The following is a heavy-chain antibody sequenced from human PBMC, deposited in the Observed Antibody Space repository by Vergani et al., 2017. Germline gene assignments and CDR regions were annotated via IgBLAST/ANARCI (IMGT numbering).Heavy chain of an antibody. Sequence: EVQLLESGGDLVQPGGSLRLSCAASGFTFNHYAMNWVRQAPGKGLEWVSGISGSGGSTYYAGSVKGRFTISRASSKNTLYLQMNSLSARDTAVYYCAKANPRNSGYDYLYYYHAMDVWGQGTTVTVSS. V-gene: IGHV3-23*01. CDR3: AKANPRNSGYDYLYYYHAMDV. CDR2: ISGSGGST. D-gene: IGHD5-12*01. J-gene: IGHJ6*02. CDR1: GFTFNHYA.